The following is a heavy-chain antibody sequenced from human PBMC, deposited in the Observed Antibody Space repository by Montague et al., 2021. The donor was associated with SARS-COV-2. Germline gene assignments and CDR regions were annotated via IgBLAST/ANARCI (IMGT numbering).Heavy chain of an antibody. Sequence: SETLSLTCTVSGGSISSYYWSWIRQPAGKGLEWIGRIYTSGSTNYNPSLKSRVTMSVDTSKNQFSLKLSSVTAADTAVYYCARDNPVLWFGETYAFDIWDQGTMVTVSS. V-gene: IGHV4-4*07. CDR3: ARDNPVLWFGETYAFDI. D-gene: IGHD3-10*01. CDR2: IYTSGST. CDR1: GGSISSYY. J-gene: IGHJ3*02.